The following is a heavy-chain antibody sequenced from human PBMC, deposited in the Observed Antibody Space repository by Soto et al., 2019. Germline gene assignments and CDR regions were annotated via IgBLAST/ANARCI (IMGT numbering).Heavy chain of an antibody. D-gene: IGHD6-13*01. CDR2: IYYSGMT. CDR1: GGSVSSGSYY. V-gene: IGHV4-61*01. Sequence: SETLSLTCTVSGGSVSSGSYYWSWIRKPPGKGLEGIGYIYYSGMTNYNPSLKSRVTISVDTSTNQVSLKLSSVTAADTAVYYCARRRRQQLVLGFNAFDIWGQGTMVTV. J-gene: IGHJ3*02. CDR3: ARRRRQQLVLGFNAFDI.